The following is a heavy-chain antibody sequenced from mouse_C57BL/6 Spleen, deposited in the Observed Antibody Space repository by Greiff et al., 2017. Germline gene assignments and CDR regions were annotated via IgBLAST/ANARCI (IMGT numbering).Heavy chain of an antibody. Sequence: QVQLKQPGAELVKPGASVKLSCKASGYTFTSYWMHWVKQRPGQGLAWIGMIHPNSGSTNYNDNFKSKATLTVDQSSSTAYMQLSSLTSEDAAVYYCAYYSSSTVAYWGQGTLVTVSA. CDR2: IHPNSGST. CDR3: AYYSSSTVAY. J-gene: IGHJ3*01. D-gene: IGHD1-1*01. CDR1: GYTFTSYW. V-gene: IGHV1-64*01.